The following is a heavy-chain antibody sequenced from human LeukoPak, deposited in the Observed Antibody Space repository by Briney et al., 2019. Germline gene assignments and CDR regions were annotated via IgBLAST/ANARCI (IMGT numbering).Heavy chain of an antibody. D-gene: IGHD5-24*01. CDR2: ISSNDGNT. CDR1: GYTFTSYG. Sequence: ASVTVSCTASGYTFTSYGISWVRQAPGQGLEWMGWISSNDGNTYYVQNFQRRVTITTDTSTSTAYMELRRLRSDDTAVYYCAREGDRSWLHDVFDIWGQGTMVTVSS. V-gene: IGHV1-18*04. CDR3: AREGDRSWLHDVFDI. J-gene: IGHJ3*02.